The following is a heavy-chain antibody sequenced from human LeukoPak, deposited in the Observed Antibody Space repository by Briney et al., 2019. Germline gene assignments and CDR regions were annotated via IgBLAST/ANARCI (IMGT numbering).Heavy chain of an antibody. J-gene: IGHJ6*03. CDR3: ARDPYSGSYGNNYYYYMDV. D-gene: IGHD1-26*01. CDR2: INWNGGSA. Sequence: PGGSLRLSCAASGFTFDDHGMNWVRQVPGKGLEWVSGINWNGGSAGYADSVKGRFTISRDNAKNSLYLQMNSLRAEDTAFYYCARDPYSGSYGNNYYYYMDVWGKGTTVTVSS. CDR1: GFTFDDHG. V-gene: IGHV3-20*04.